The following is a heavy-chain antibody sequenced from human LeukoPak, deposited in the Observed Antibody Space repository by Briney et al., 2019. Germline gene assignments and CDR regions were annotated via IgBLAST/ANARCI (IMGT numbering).Heavy chain of an antibody. Sequence: PSEALSLTCSVSRASANSSGHSWGWVRQPPGKRLEWIASISYSGSTYFSPSLRSRVTISVDTSKNQFSLKLTSVTAADTAVYLCSRGAPEQGGADSWGQGTLVIVPS. J-gene: IGHJ4*02. V-gene: IGHV4-39*07. CDR1: RASANSSGHS. CDR2: ISYSGST. CDR3: SRGAPEQGGADS. D-gene: IGHD1-14*01.